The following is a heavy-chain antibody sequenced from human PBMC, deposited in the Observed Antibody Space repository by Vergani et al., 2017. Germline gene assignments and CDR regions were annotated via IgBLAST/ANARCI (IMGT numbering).Heavy chain of an antibody. CDR1: GRSISSGDYY. Sequence: QVQLQESGPGLVKPSQTLSLTCTVSGRSISSGDYYWSWIRQPPGKGLEWIGYIYYSGSTYYNPSLKSRVTISVDTSKNQFSLKLSSVTAADTAVNYCARDQGVHNWFDPWGQGTLVTVSS. CDR2: IYYSGST. J-gene: IGHJ5*02. V-gene: IGHV4-30-4*01. CDR3: ARDQGVHNWFDP.